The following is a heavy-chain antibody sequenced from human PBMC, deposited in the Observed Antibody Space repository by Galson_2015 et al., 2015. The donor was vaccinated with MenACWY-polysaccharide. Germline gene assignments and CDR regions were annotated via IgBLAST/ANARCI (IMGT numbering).Heavy chain of an antibody. CDR1: GFTFTSYA. J-gene: IGHJ6*02. Sequence: LRLSCAASGFTFTSYAMSWVRQAPGKGLEWVSAIRSSGTNTYYADSVKGRFTISRDNSKNTLYLQMNSLRAEDTAVYFCARGHYGMDVCGQGT. CDR2: IRSSGTNT. CDR3: ARGHYGMDV. V-gene: IGHV3-23*01.